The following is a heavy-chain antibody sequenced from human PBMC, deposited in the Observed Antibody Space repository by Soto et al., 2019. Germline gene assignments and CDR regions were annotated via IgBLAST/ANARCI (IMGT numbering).Heavy chain of an antibody. Sequence: GGSLRLSCAASGFTFSSYAMSWVRQAPGKGLEWVSAISGSGGSTYYADSVKGRFTISRDNSKNTLYLQMNSLRAEDTAVYYCAKVNRMNTVTTHYYFDYWGQGTLVTVSS. J-gene: IGHJ4*02. V-gene: IGHV3-23*01. CDR1: GFTFSSYA. CDR3: AKVNRMNTVTTHYYFDY. CDR2: ISGSGGST. D-gene: IGHD4-4*01.